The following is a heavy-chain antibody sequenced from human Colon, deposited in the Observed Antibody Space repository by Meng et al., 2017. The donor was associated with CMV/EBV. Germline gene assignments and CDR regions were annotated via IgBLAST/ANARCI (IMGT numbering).Heavy chain of an antibody. CDR2: ISGSGGST. CDR3: SKGPWTTRTYFDY. J-gene: IGHJ4*02. D-gene: IGHD1-1*01. Sequence: GGSLRLSCAASGFTFSSYAMSWVRQAPGKGLEWVSDISGSGGSTFYADSVKGRFTISRDNSKNTLYLQMNSLRAEDTAVYYCSKGPWTTRTYFDYWGQGTLVTVSS. CDR1: GFTFSSYA. V-gene: IGHV3-23*01.